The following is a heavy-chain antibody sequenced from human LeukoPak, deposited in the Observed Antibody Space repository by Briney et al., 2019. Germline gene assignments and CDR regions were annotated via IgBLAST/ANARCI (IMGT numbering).Heavy chain of an antibody. V-gene: IGHV3-23*01. Sequence: GGPLRLSCAASGFTFSSYAMSWVRQAPGKGLEWVSGISGSGGSTYYADSVKGRFTISRDNAKNSLYLQMNSLRAEDTAVYYCARDRPYSYVFDYWGRGTPVTVSS. CDR1: GFTFSSYA. J-gene: IGHJ4*02. CDR3: ARDRPYSYVFDY. CDR2: ISGSGGST. D-gene: IGHD5-18*01.